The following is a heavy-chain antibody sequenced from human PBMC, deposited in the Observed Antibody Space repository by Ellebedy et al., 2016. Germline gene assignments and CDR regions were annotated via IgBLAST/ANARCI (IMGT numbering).Heavy chain of an antibody. J-gene: IGHJ4*02. Sequence: ASVKVFCKASGYTFTSYYMHWVRQAPGQGLEWMGIINPSDGRTTYAQELQGRVTMTRDTSTSTVYMELTSLRSEDTAVYYCAGGGYNYGSGDFDYWGQGTLVTVSS. V-gene: IGHV1-46*04. CDR3: AGGGYNYGSGDFDY. D-gene: IGHD3-10*01. CDR2: INPSDGRT. CDR1: GYTFTSYY.